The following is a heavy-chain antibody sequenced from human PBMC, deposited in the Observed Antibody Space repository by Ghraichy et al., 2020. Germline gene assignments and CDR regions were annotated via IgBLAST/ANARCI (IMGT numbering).Heavy chain of an antibody. CDR2: IKQDGREQ. CDR1: GFTFSNYW. Sequence: GESLNISCAASGFTFSNYWMSWVRQAPGKGLEWVANIKQDGREQYYVDSVKGRFTISRDNAKNSLYLQMNSLRAEDTALYYCAREWRYCSSTSVNQYFQHWGQGTLVTVSS. CDR3: AREWRYCSSTSVNQYFQH. D-gene: IGHD2-2*01. J-gene: IGHJ1*01. V-gene: IGHV3-7*04.